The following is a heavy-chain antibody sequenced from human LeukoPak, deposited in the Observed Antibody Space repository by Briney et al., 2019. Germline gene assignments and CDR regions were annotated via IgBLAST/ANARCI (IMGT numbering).Heavy chain of an antibody. CDR1: GFTFSSYS. CDR3: ARGSSISCYSRGDY. D-gene: IGHD2-2*01. J-gene: IGHJ4*02. CDR2: ISSSSSYI. Sequence: GGSLRLSCAASGFTFSSYSMNWVRQAPGKGLEWVSSISSSSSYIYYADSVKGRFTIYRDNAKNSLYLQMNSLKPEDTAVYYCARGSSISCYSRGDYWGQGTLVTVSS. V-gene: IGHV3-21*01.